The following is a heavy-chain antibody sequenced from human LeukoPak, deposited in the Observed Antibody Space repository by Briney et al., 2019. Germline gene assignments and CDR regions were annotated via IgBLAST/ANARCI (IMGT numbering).Heavy chain of an antibody. Sequence: GGSLRLSCAASGFTVSSNYMSWVRQAPGKGLEWVSYISSSSSTIYYADSVKGRFTISRDNAKNSLYLQMNSLRAEDTAVYYCARRTSGWYEYYFDYWGQGTLVTVSS. D-gene: IGHD6-19*01. CDR3: ARRTSGWYEYYFDY. V-gene: IGHV3-48*04. CDR1: GFTVSSNY. J-gene: IGHJ4*02. CDR2: ISSSSSTI.